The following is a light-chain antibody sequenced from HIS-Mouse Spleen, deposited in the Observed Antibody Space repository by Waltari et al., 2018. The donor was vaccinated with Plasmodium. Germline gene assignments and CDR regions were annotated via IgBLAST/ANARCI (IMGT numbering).Light chain of an antibody. CDR1: ALPTKY. V-gene: IGLV3-10*01. CDR2: EDS. Sequence: SYELPQPPSVSVSPGQTARITCSGDALPTKYPYWYQQKSGQAPVLVIYEDSKRPSGIPERFSGSSSGTMATLTISGAQVEDEADYYCYSTDSSGNHRVFGGGTKLTVL. CDR3: YSTDSSGNHRV. J-gene: IGLJ3*02.